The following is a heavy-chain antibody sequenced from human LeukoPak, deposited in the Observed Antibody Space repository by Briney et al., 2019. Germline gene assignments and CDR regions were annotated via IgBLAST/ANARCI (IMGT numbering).Heavy chain of an antibody. CDR2: IYTSGSI. J-gene: IGHJ3*01. D-gene: IGHD1-1*01. CDR1: GGSIPSYY. V-gene: IGHV4-4*09. CDR3: ARPTRPRAQSERRGDTYAV. Sequence: PSETLSLTYTVSGGSIPSYYCSWIRQPPGKGLEWIGDIYTSGSIHYNPSLKSRVTLSIDTSTNRFSLKLSSVTAADTALYYCARPTRPRAQSERRGDTYAVWGHGPMVTVSS.